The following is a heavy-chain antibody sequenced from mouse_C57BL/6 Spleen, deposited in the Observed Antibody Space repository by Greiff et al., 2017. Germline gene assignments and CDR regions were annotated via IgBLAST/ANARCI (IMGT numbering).Heavy chain of an antibody. J-gene: IGHJ4*01. V-gene: IGHV3-6*01. D-gene: IGHD2-3*01. Sequence: DVKLVESGPGLVKPSQSLSLTCSVTGYSITSGYYWNWIRQFPGNKLEWMGYISYDGSNNYNPSLKNRISITRDTSKNQFFLKLNSVTTEDTATYYCARGEGWLPRGAMDYWGQGTSVTVSS. CDR1: GYSITSGYY. CDR3: ARGEGWLPRGAMDY. CDR2: ISYDGSN.